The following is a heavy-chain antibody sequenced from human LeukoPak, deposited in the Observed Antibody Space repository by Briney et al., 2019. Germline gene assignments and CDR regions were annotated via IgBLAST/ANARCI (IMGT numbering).Heavy chain of an antibody. CDR2: IKDDGSEK. J-gene: IGHJ5*02. V-gene: IGHV3-7*01. CDR1: GFTISGYN. D-gene: IGHD5-18*01. CDR3: ARVLGYGWFDP. Sequence: GSLRLSCAASGFTISGYNMNWVRQAPGKGLEWVANIKDDGSEKYFVDSVKGRFTTSRDNARNSLYLQMNSLRAEDTAVYYCARVLGYGWFDPWGQGTLVTVSS.